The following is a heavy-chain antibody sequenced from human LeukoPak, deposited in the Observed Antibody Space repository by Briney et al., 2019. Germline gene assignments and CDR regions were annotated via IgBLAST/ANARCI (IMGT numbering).Heavy chain of an antibody. Sequence: SETLSLTCTVSGGSISSYYWSWIRQPPGKGLEWIGYIYYSGSTNYNPSLKSRVTISVDTSKNEFSLKLSSVTAADTAVYYCARETPYYYDSSGYYFDYWGQGTLVTVSS. D-gene: IGHD3-22*01. CDR2: IYYSGST. V-gene: IGHV4-59*01. CDR3: ARETPYYYDSSGYYFDY. J-gene: IGHJ4*02. CDR1: GGSISSYY.